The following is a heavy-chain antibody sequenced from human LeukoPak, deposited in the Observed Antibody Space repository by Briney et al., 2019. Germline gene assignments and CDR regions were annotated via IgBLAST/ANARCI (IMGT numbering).Heavy chain of an antibody. CDR1: GFTFSSYE. J-gene: IGHJ3*02. CDR2: ISSSGSTI. CDR3: ARGRSGAFDI. D-gene: IGHD6-19*01. Sequence: AGGSLRLSCAASGFTFSSYEMTWVRQAPGKGLEWVSYISSSGSTIYYADSVKGRFTISRDNAKNSLYLQMNSLRAEDTAVYYCARGRSGAFDIWGQGTMVTVSS. V-gene: IGHV3-48*03.